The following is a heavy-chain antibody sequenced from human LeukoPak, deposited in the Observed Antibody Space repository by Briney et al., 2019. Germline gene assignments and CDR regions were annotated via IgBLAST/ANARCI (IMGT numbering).Heavy chain of an antibody. Sequence: GGSLRLSCAASGFTFSSYSMYWVRQAPGKGLEWVSSISSSSSYIYYADSVKGRFTISRDNAKNSLYLQMNSLRAEDTAVYYCARDRTSIAAHFDYWGQGTLVTVSS. J-gene: IGHJ4*02. CDR1: GFTFSSYS. CDR3: ARDRTSIAAHFDY. V-gene: IGHV3-21*01. D-gene: IGHD6-6*01. CDR2: ISSSSSYI.